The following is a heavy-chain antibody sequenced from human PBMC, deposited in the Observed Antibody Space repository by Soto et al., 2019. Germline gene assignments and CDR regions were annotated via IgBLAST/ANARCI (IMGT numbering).Heavy chain of an antibody. J-gene: IGHJ6*02. V-gene: IGHV3-33*01. Sequence: GGSLRLSCAASGFTFSSYGMHWVRQAPGKGLEWVAVIWYDGSNKYYADSVKGRFTISRDNSKNTLYLQMNSLRAEDTAVYYCARDRDPVDYYDSSGYYYYYGMDVWGQGTTVTVSS. CDR2: IWYDGSNK. CDR3: ARDRDPVDYYDSSGYYYYYGMDV. D-gene: IGHD3-22*01. CDR1: GFTFSSYG.